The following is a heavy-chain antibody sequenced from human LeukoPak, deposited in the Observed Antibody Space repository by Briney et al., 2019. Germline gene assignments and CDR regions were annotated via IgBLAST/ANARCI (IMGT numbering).Heavy chain of an antibody. J-gene: IGHJ4*02. CDR3: ARGHWQVEV. D-gene: IGHD1-1*01. Sequence: GGSLRLSCTASEFSFGTYSMNWVRQAPGKGLEWVSAISSTSSHIYYADSVKGRFTISRDNARNSLYLQMNTLRAEDTAVYYCARGHWQVEVWGQGALVTVSS. CDR1: EFSFGTYS. CDR2: ISSTSSHI. V-gene: IGHV3-21*04.